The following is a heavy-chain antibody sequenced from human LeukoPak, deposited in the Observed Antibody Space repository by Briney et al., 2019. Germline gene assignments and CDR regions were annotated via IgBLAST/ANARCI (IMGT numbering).Heavy chain of an antibody. CDR1: GGSFSGYY. J-gene: IGHJ4*02. CDR3: ASRPRGDKYFDY. D-gene: IGHD7-27*01. Sequence: PSETLSLTCAVYGGSFSGYYWSWIRQPPGKGLEWIGEINHSGSTNYNPSRKSRVTISVDTYKNQFSLKLSSVTAADTAVYYCASRPRGDKYFDYWGQGTLVTVSS. CDR2: INHSGST. V-gene: IGHV4-34*01.